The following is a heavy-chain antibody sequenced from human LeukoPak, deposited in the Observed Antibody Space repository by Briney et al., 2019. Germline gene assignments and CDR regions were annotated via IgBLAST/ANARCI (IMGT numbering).Heavy chain of an antibody. J-gene: IGHJ6*02. CDR3: AKEIAAGIFYYYYGMDV. CDR1: GFTFSSYG. V-gene: IGHV3-30*18. D-gene: IGHD6-13*01. CDR2: ISYDGSNK. Sequence: GRSLRLSCAASGFTFSSYGMHWVRQAPGKGPEWVAVISYDGSNKYYADSVKGRFTISRDNSKNTLYLQMNSLRAEDTAVYYCAKEIAAGIFYYYYGMDVWGQGTTVTVSS.